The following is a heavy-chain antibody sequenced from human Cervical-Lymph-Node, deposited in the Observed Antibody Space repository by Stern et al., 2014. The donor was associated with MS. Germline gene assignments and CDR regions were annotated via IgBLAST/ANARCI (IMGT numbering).Heavy chain of an antibody. D-gene: IGHD2-15*01. J-gene: IGHJ4*02. CDR3: ASGGSFFFDY. Sequence: QVQLQESGPGLVKPSETLSLTCTVSGGSISSSSYYWGWIRQPPGKGLEWIGSIYYSGSTYYNPSLKSRVTLSVDTSKNQFSLKLSSVTAADTAVYYCASGGSFFFDYWGQGTLVTVSS. V-gene: IGHV4-39*01. CDR1: GGSISSSSYY. CDR2: IYYSGST.